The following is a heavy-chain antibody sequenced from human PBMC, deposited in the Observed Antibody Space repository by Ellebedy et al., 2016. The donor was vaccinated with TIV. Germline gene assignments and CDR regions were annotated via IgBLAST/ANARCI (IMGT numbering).Heavy chain of an antibody. D-gene: IGHD3-16*02. J-gene: IGHJ6*02. CDR1: GGSISSSTYY. V-gene: IGHV4-39*01. Sequence: MPSETLSLTCTVSGGSISSSTYYWGWVRQPPGKGLEWIGIIHHSGSTYYNPSKKRRVSISVDTSKNQFSLRLSSVTAADTAVYYCARHKTASAGRRYYFYGLDVWGQGTTVTVSS. CDR3: ARHKTASAGRRYYFYGLDV. CDR2: IHHSGST.